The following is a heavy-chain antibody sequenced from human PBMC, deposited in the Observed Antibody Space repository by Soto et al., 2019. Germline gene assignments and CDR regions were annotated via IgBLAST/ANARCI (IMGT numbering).Heavy chain of an antibody. CDR1: GYTFTSYD. J-gene: IGHJ4*02. Sequence: ASVKVACKASGYTFTSYDISWGRQATGQGLEWMGWINPNSGGTNYAQKFQGWVTMTRDTSISTAYMELSRLRSDDTAVYYCARGPANYDILTGYPGGSDYWGQGTLVTVSS. D-gene: IGHD3-9*01. V-gene: IGHV1-2*04. CDR2: INPNSGGT. CDR3: ARGPANYDILTGYPGGSDY.